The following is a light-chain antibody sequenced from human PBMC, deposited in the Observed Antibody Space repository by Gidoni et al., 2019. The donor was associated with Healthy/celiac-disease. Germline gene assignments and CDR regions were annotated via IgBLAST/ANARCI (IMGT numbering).Light chain of an antibody. CDR1: QSVLYSSNNKNY. Sequence: DIVMTPSSDSLAVSLGERATINCKSSQSVLYSSNNKNYLAWYQQKPGQPPKLLIYWASTRESGVPDRFSGSGSGTDFTLTISSLQAEDVAVYYCQQYYSTPTFGQGTKVEIK. V-gene: IGKV4-1*01. CDR3: QQYYSTPT. CDR2: WAS. J-gene: IGKJ1*01.